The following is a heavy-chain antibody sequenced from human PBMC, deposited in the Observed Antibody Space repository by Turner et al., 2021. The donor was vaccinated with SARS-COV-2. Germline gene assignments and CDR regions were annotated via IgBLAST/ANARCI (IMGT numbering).Heavy chain of an antibody. D-gene: IGHD1-26*01. J-gene: IGHJ4*02. CDR1: GGSISSSSYY. CDR3: ARHSPELRGDYFDY. CDR2: IFYSGST. V-gene: IGHV4-39*01. Sequence: QLQLQESGPGLVKPSETLSLTCTVPGGSISSSSYYWGWIRQPPGKGLERIGTIFYSGSTYYNPSLKSRVTISVDTSKNQFSLKLSSVTAADMAVYYCARHSPELRGDYFDYWGQGTLVTVSS.